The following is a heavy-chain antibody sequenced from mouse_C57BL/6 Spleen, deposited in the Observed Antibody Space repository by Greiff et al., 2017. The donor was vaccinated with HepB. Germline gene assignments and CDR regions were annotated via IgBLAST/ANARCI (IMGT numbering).Heavy chain of an antibody. CDR2: ISSGSSTI. J-gene: IGHJ1*03. CDR3: AKLLRAHFDV. D-gene: IGHD1-1*01. V-gene: IGHV5-17*01. Sequence: EVQLVESGGGLVKPGGSLKLSCAASGFTFSDYGMHWVRQAPEKGLEWVAYISSGSSTIYYADTVKGRFTISRDNAKNTLFLQMTSLRSEDTAMYYCAKLLRAHFDVWGTGTTVTVSS. CDR1: GFTFSDYG.